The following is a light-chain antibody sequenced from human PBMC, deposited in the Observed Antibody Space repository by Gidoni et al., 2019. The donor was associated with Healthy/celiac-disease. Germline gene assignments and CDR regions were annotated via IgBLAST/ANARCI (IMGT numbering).Light chain of an antibody. CDR3: QSYDSSLSGYV. CDR1: SSNIGAGYD. CDR2: GNR. J-gene: IGLJ1*01. V-gene: IGLV1-40*01. Sequence: QSVLTQPPSVSGAPGQRVTIPCTGSSSNIGAGYDVHWYQQLPGTAPKLLLYGNRNRPSGVPDRFSGSKSGTSASLAITGLQAEDEADYYCQSYDSSLSGYVFGTGTKVTVL.